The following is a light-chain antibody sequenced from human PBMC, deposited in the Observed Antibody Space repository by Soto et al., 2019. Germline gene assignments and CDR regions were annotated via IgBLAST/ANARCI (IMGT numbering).Light chain of an antibody. CDR1: SSDVVSHNY. Sequence: QSALTQPASVSGSPGQSITISCTGTSSDVVSHNYVSWYQRYPGKAPKLIIYEVSTRPSGVSTRFSGSKSVNTASLTISGLQAEDEADFYCSSYATNSPHVIFGGGTKRTVL. CDR2: EVS. J-gene: IGLJ2*01. V-gene: IGLV2-14*01. CDR3: SSYATNSPHVI.